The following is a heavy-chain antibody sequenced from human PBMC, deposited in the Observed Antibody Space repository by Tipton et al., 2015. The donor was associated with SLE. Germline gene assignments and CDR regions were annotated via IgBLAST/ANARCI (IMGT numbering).Heavy chain of an antibody. CDR1: DGSINFDY. Sequence: TLSLTCTVSDGSINFDYWSWIRQPPGKGLEWIGYIYDSGSTNYNPSVKSRLTISVDTSKNQFSLKLSSVTAADTAVYYCARDVGGYNTGWFPYYFDYWGQGTLVTVSS. CDR2: IYDSGST. J-gene: IGHJ4*02. CDR3: ARDVGGYNTGWFPYYFDY. V-gene: IGHV4-59*12. D-gene: IGHD2-8*02.